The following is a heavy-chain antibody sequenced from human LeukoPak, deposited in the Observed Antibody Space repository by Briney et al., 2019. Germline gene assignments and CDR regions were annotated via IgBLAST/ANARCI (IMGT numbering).Heavy chain of an antibody. CDR2: ISGSGGST. V-gene: IGHV3-23*01. D-gene: IGHD6-19*01. CDR1: GCTFSKYA. Sequence: PGGALRLSCAASGCTFSKYAMHWVRQAPGKGLEWVSSISGSGGSTSYAGSVKGRFTISRDNSKNTLLMPMNTLRAEDTAVYSCATGQWLGEGYFQHCGQGTLVTVSS. CDR3: ATGQWLGEGYFQH. J-gene: IGHJ1*01.